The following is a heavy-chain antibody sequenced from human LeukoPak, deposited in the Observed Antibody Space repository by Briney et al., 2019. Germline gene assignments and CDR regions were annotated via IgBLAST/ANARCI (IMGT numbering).Heavy chain of an antibody. CDR1: GFTFNTYA. CDR3: ATTTVGYSSGRYPGWPADC. D-gene: IGHD6-19*01. V-gene: IGHV3-23*01. CDR2: ICCSGGCT. J-gene: IGHJ4*02. Sequence: GGSLRLSCEASGFTFNTYAIYWVRQAPGKGLEWVSGICCSGGCTYYADSVKGRFTISRDNSKNTVYLQMNSLPADDTAVYYCATTTVGYSSGRYPGWPADCWGQGTLVTVSS.